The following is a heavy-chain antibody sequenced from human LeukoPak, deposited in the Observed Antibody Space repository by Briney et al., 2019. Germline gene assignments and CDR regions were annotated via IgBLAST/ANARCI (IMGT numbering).Heavy chain of an antibody. CDR1: RFTFSSSG. CDR3: AKEGMEYCSGGSCYDDEDAFDI. V-gene: IGHV3-21*06. CDR2: ISGSGSYI. D-gene: IGHD2-15*01. J-gene: IGHJ3*02. Sequence: GGSLRLSCAASRFTFSSSGMNWVRQAPGKGLEWVSYISGSGSYIYYADSMKGRFTVSRDNTNNSLYLQMNSLRAEDTAVYYCAKEGMEYCSGGSCYDDEDAFDIWGQGTMVTVSS.